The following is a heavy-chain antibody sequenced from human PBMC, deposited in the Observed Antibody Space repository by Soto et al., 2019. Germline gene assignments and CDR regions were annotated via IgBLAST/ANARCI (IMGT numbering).Heavy chain of an antibody. CDR3: ARASRQLVYFDY. CDR2: IWYDGSNK. V-gene: IGHV3-33*01. J-gene: IGHJ4*02. CDR1: GFTFSTYG. D-gene: IGHD6-13*01. Sequence: GGSLRLSCAASGFTFSTYGMHWVRQAPGKGLEWVAVIWYDGSNKYYADSMKGRFTISRDNSKNTLYLQMNSLRAEDTAVYYCARASRQLVYFDYWGQGTLVTVSS.